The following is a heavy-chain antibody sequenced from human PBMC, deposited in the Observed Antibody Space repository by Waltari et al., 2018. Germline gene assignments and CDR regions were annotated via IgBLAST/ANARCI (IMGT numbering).Heavy chain of an antibody. CDR3: ARPGDSRVLWYFDL. D-gene: IGHD3-16*01. V-gene: IGHV5-51*01. J-gene: IGHJ2*01. CDR1: GYSFTSYW. CDR2: SYPGDSDT. Sequence: EVQLVQSGAEVKKPGESLKISCMGSGYSFTSYWLGWVRKMPGKGLEWMVISYPGDSDTRYSPSFQGQVTISADKSISTAYLQWSSLKASDTAMYYCARPGDSRVLWYFDLWGRGTLVTVSS.